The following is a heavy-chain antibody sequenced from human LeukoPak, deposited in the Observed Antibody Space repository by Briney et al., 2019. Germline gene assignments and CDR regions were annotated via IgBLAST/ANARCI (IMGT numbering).Heavy chain of an antibody. CDR3: VRGYYYDSSGYWVRAFDI. J-gene: IGHJ3*02. V-gene: IGHV4-30-2*01. D-gene: IGHD3-22*01. Sequence: PSETLSLTCAVSGGSISSGGYSWSWTRQPPGKGVEWIVYMYDSGTTHYNPALKSRVTISVNRSKNQSSLKLSSVTAADTAVYYCVRGYYYDSSGYWVRAFDIWGQGTMVTVSS. CDR1: GGSISSGGYS. CDR2: MYDSGTT.